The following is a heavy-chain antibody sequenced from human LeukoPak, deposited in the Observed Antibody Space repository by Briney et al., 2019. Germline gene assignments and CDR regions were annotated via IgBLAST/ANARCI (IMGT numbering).Heavy chain of an antibody. Sequence: ASVTVSCKASGYTFTGYYMHWVRQAPGQGLEWMGWINPNSGGTNYAQKFQGRVTMTRDTSISTAYMELSRLRSDDTAVYYCARDPRDYYDSSGLDIWGQGTMVTVSS. V-gene: IGHV1-2*02. CDR1: GYTFTGYY. D-gene: IGHD3-22*01. CDR3: ARDPRDYYDSSGLDI. CDR2: INPNSGGT. J-gene: IGHJ3*02.